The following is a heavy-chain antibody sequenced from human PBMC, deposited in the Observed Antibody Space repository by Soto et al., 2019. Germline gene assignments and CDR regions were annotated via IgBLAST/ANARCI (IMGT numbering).Heavy chain of an antibody. CDR3: AREQRRKGLDY. D-gene: IGHD6-25*01. CDR2: IYYSGST. Sequence: SETLSLTCTVSCGSISSSSYYWGWIRQPPGKGLEWIGSIYYSGSTYYNPSLKSRVTISVDTSKNQFSLKLSSVTAADTAVYYCAREQRRKGLDYWGQGTLVTVSS. V-gene: IGHV4-39*02. J-gene: IGHJ4*02. CDR1: CGSISSSSYY.